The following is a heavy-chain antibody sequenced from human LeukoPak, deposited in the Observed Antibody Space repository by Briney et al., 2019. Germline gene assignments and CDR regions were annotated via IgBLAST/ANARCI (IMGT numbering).Heavy chain of an antibody. CDR1: GGSISSGSYY. J-gene: IGHJ6*03. V-gene: IGHV4-61*02. CDR3: ARHSPIKLYYYYYMDV. D-gene: IGHD3-10*01. Sequence: PSETLPLTCTVSGGSISSGSYYWSWIRQPAGKGLEWIGRIYTSGSTNYNPSLKSRVTISVDTSKNQFSLKLSSVTAADTAVYYCARHSPIKLYYYYYMDVWGKGTTVIVSS. CDR2: IYTSGST.